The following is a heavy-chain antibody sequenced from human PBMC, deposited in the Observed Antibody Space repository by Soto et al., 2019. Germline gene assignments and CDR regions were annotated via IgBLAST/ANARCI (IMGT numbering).Heavy chain of an antibody. CDR2: IYYSGTT. CDR1: GYSISSSNW. D-gene: IGHD1-26*01. J-gene: IGHJ4*02. CDR3: ARRELQGPIDY. V-gene: IGHV4-28*01. Sequence: QVQLQESGPGLVKPSDTLSLTCAVSGYSISSSNWWGWIRQPPGKGLEWIGYIYYSGTTYYNPSLNXRXAXSXHSSKLPFSLQLPSVTAVDPAVYSCARRELQGPIDYWGQGTLVTVSS.